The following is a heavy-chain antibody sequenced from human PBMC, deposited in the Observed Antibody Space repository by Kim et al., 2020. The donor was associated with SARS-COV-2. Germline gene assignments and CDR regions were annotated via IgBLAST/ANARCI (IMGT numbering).Heavy chain of an antibody. D-gene: IGHD6-13*01. CDR2: ISYDGSNK. J-gene: IGHJ4*02. CDR1: GFTFSSYG. V-gene: IGHV3-30*18. Sequence: GGSLRLSCAASGFTFSSYGMHWVRQAPGKGLEWVAVISYDGSNKYYADSVKGRFTISRDNSKNTLYLQMNSLRAEDTAVYYCAKDGGSSWALDYWGQGTL. CDR3: AKDGGSSWALDY.